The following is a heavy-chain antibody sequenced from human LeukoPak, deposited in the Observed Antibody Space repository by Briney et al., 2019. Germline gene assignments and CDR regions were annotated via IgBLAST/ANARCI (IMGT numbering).Heavy chain of an antibody. V-gene: IGHV3-23*01. J-gene: IGHJ4*02. Sequence: GGSLRLSCAASGFTFSSYGMSWVRQAPGKGLEWVSAISGSGGSTYYADSVKGRFTISRDNSKNTLYLQMNSLRAEDTAVYYCARESSGYDVNFDYWGQGTLVTVSS. D-gene: IGHD3-22*01. CDR2: ISGSGGST. CDR1: GFTFSSYG. CDR3: ARESSGYDVNFDY.